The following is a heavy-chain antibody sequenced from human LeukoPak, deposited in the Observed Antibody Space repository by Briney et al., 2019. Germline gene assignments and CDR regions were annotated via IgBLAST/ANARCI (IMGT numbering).Heavy chain of an antibody. V-gene: IGHV1-2*04. Sequence: ASVKVSCKASGYIFTGYYMHWVRQAPGQGLEWMGWINPNSRGTNYAQKFQGWVTMTRDTSISTAYMELSRLRSDDTAVYYCAREGEWLLWDYWGQGTLVTVSS. CDR3: AREGEWLLWDY. D-gene: IGHD3-3*01. J-gene: IGHJ4*02. CDR1: GYIFTGYY. CDR2: INPNSRGT.